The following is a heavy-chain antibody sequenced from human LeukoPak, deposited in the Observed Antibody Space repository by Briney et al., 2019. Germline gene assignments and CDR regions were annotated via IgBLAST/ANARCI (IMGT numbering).Heavy chain of an antibody. CDR3: ARVTSGYSAGV. CDR2: IYSGGST. CDR1: GFTVSSNY. J-gene: IGHJ6*02. Sequence: GGSLRLSCAASGFTVSSNYMSWVRQAPGKGLEWVSVIYSGGSTYYADSVKGRFTISRDNSKNTLYLQMNSLRAEDTAVYYCARVTSGYSAGVWGQGTTVTVSS. D-gene: IGHD5-12*01. V-gene: IGHV3-53*01.